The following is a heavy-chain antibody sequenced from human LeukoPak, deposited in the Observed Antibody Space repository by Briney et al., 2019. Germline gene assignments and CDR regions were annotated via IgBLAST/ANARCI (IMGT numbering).Heavy chain of an antibody. Sequence: SETLSLTCTVSGGSISSYYWSWIRQPPGKGLEWIGYIYYSGSTNYNPSLKSRVTIPVDTSKNQFSLKLSSVTAADTAVYYCARGPRGYCSSTSCRSTEYYYYMDVWGKGTTVTVSS. CDR3: ARGPRGYCSSTSCRSTEYYYYMDV. D-gene: IGHD2-2*01. V-gene: IGHV4-59*01. CDR1: GGSISSYY. CDR2: IYYSGST. J-gene: IGHJ6*03.